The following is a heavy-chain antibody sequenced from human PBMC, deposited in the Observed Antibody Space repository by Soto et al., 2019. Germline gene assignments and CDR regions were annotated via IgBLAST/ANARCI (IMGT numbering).Heavy chain of an antibody. CDR2: ISTSNSNT. J-gene: IGHJ6*02. V-gene: IGHV1-18*01. CDR3: ARPPQVTRSYYFNGLDV. D-gene: IGHD5-18*01. CDR1: GYTFTIYG. Sequence: QVQLVQSGGEVKKPGAAVMVSCKASGYTFTIYGISWVRQAPGQGLEWMGWISTSNSNTPNAQKFQDRVTMTTDTATSTAYMELRSLRPDDTAVYYCARPPQVTRSYYFNGLDVWGQGTTVTVSS.